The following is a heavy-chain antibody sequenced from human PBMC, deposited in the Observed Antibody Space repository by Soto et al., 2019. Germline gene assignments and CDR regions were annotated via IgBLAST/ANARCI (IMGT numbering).Heavy chain of an antibody. CDR1: GFTFSNSG. Sequence: QVLLVESGGGVVQPGRSLRLSCVASGFTFSNSGMHWVRQAPGKGLEWVAVIWYDGKNKNYADSVKGRFTISRDNSKNPLYLEMNRLGAEDTAVYYCARDGSYYYGSGVFYWGQGTLVTVSS. J-gene: IGHJ4*02. D-gene: IGHD3-10*01. V-gene: IGHV3-33*01. CDR3: ARDGSYYYGSGVFY. CDR2: IWYDGKNK.